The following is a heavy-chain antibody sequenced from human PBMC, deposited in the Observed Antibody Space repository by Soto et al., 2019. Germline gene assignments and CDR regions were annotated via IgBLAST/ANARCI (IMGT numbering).Heavy chain of an antibody. Sequence: QVQLVESGGGVVQPGRSLRLSCAASGFTFSSYGMHWVRQAPGRGLEWVAVIWSDGSNKYYADSVKGRFTISRDNSKNTLYLQMNSLRVEDTAVYYCGPDTLDYWGQGTLVTVSS. CDR2: IWSDGSNK. J-gene: IGHJ4*02. V-gene: IGHV3-33*01. CDR1: GFTFSSYG. CDR3: GPDTLDY.